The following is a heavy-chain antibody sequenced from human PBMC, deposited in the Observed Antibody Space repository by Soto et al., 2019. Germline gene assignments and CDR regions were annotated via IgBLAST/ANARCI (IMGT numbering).Heavy chain of an antibody. Sequence: GGSLRLSCAASGFTLSMYWMHWVRQVPGKGPEWVSRINDDGISTNYADSVKGRFTISRDNAKNTLYLQMNALRVGETAVYYCTRGPRSTSTGTGAFWGQGPLVTVSS. CDR1: GFTLSMYW. D-gene: IGHD1-1*01. CDR2: INDDGIST. CDR3: TRGPRSTSTGTGAF. V-gene: IGHV3-74*01. J-gene: IGHJ4*02.